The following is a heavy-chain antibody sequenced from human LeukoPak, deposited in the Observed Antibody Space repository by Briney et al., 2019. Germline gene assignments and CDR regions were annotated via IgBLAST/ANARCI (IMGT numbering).Heavy chain of an antibody. CDR3: ARGFYYDSSGYSCFDP. D-gene: IGHD3-22*01. CDR1: GYTFTSYD. CDR2: MNPNSGNT. J-gene: IGHJ5*02. V-gene: IGHV1-8*01. Sequence: ASVKVSCKASGYTFTSYDINWVRQATGQGLEWMGWMNPNSGNTGYAQRFQGRVTMTRNTSITTAYMELISLTSEDTAVYYCARGFYYDSSGYSCFDPWGQGTLVTVSS.